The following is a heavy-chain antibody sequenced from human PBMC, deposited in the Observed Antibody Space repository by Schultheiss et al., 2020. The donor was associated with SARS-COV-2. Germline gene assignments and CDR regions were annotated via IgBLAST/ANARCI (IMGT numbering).Heavy chain of an antibody. D-gene: IGHD6-13*01. CDR1: GFTFSSYG. V-gene: IGHV3-33*06. Sequence: GGSLRLSCAASGFTFSSYGMHWVRQAPGKGLEWVAVIWYDGSNKYYADPVKGRFTISRDNSENTLFLQMNSLRAEDTAVYYCAKSWAAADRSYYYYGMDVWGQGTTVTVSS. CDR3: AKSWAAADRSYYYYGMDV. CDR2: IWYDGSNK. J-gene: IGHJ6*02.